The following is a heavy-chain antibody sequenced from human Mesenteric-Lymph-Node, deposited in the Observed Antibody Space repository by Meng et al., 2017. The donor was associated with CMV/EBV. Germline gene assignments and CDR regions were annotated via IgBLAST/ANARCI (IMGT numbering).Heavy chain of an antibody. CDR1: GGSFSGYY. J-gene: IGHJ4*02. D-gene: IGHD2/OR15-2a*01. CDR3: ARLSATFYFDY. CDR2: INHSGST. V-gene: IGHV4-34*01. Sequence: GSLRLSCAVYGGSFSGYYWSWIRQPPGKGLEWIGEINHSGSTNYNPSLKSRVTISVDTSKNQFSLNLSSVTAANTAVYYCARLSATFYFDYWGQGTLVTVSS.